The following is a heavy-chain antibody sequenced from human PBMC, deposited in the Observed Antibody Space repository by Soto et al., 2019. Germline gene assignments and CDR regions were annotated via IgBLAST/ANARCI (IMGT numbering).Heavy chain of an antibody. CDR2: ISYDGSNK. CDR1: GFTFSSYG. J-gene: IGHJ4*02. Sequence: QVQLVESGGGVVQPGRSLRLSCAASGFTFSSYGMHWVRQAPGKGLEWVAVISYDGSNKYYADSVKGRFTISRDNSKHTLYLQMNSLRDEDTAVYYCAKGPKRAVAGEIDYWGQGTLVTVSS. D-gene: IGHD6-19*01. CDR3: AKGPKRAVAGEIDY. V-gene: IGHV3-30*18.